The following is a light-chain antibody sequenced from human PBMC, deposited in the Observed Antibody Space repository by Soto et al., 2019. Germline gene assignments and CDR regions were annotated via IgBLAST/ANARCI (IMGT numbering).Light chain of an antibody. J-gene: IGLJ3*02. CDR2: EVI. CDR3: CSYTSTYTLV. V-gene: IGLV2-14*01. Sequence: QPVLTQPASVSGSPGQSITISCTGTSSDIGTYNSVSWYQHHPGKAPKLLIFEVIDRPSGVSDRFSGSKSGNTASLTISGLQPEDEADYYCCSYTSTYTLVFGGGTKLTVL. CDR1: SSDIGTYNS.